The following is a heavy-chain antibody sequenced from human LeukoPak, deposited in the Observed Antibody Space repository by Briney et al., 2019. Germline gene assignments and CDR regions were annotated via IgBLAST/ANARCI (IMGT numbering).Heavy chain of an antibody. Sequence: SVKVSCKASGGTFSSYAISWVRQAPGQGLEWMGRIIPILGIANYAQKFQGRVTITADKSTSTAYMELSSLRSEDTAVYYCASGRDGYKSPFDYWGQGTLVTVSS. J-gene: IGHJ4*02. V-gene: IGHV1-69*04. CDR2: IIPILGIA. D-gene: IGHD5-24*01. CDR1: GGTFSSYA. CDR3: ASGRDGYKSPFDY.